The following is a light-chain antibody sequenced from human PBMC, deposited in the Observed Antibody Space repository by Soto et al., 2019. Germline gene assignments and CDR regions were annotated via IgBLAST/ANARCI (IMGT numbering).Light chain of an antibody. CDR1: QSISSY. V-gene: IGKV1-39*01. CDR2: AAS. CDR3: QQSYSTPIT. Sequence: DIPMTQSPSSLSASVGDRVTITCRASQSISSYLNWYQQKPGKAPKVLIYAASNLQSGVPSRFSGSGSGTDFTLTISSLQPEDFATYYCQQSYSTPITFGQGTRLEIE. J-gene: IGKJ5*01.